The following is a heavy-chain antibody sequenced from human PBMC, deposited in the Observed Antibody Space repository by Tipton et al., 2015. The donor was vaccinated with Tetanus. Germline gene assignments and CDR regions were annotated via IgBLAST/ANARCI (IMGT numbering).Heavy chain of an antibody. CDR1: GVSITSNY. CDR2: TRYGGNT. J-gene: IGHJ4*02. D-gene: IGHD3-10*01. CDR3: ARHGSGSFYDF. V-gene: IGHV4-59*01. Sequence: LRLSCAVSGVSITSNYWTWIRQPPGKGLEWVGSTRYGGNTDSNPPLKSRVTMSVDTSRNQFSLMLSSVTAADTAVYYCARHGSGSFYDFWGQGTLVTVSS.